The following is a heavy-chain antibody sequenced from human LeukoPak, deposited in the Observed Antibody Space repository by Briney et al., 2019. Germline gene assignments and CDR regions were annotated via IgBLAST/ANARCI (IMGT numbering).Heavy chain of an antibody. D-gene: IGHD6-19*01. Sequence: ASVKVSCKASGGTFSSYAISWVRQAPGQGLEWMGRIIPILGMANYAQKFQGRVTITADKSTSTAYMELSSLRSEDTAVYYCARDRIAVAGPYYYYYYGMDVWGQGTTVTVSS. CDR2: IIPILGMA. CDR1: GGTFSSYA. CDR3: ARDRIAVAGPYYYYYYGMDV. V-gene: IGHV1-69*04. J-gene: IGHJ6*02.